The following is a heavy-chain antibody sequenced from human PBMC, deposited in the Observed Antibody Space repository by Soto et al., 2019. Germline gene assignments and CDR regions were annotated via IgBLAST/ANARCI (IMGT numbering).Heavy chain of an antibody. Sequence: QVQLVESGGGVVQPGRSLRLSCAASGFTFSSYAMHWVRQAPGKGLEWVSVISYDGGNKYYADSVKGRFTISRDNSKNTLYLQMNSLRAEYTAVYYCARDRRDGYNRAFGAFDIWGQGTMVTVSS. CDR1: GFTFSSYA. J-gene: IGHJ3*02. CDR3: ARDRRDGYNRAFGAFDI. CDR2: ISYDGGNK. D-gene: IGHD5-12*01. V-gene: IGHV3-30-3*01.